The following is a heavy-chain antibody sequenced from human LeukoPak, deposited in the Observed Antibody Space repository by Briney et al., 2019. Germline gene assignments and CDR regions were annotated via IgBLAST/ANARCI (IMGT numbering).Heavy chain of an antibody. Sequence: SETLSLTCAVSGYSISSGYYWGWIRQPPGKGLEWIGSIYHSGSTYYNPSLKSRVTISVDTSKNQFSLKLSSVTAADTAVYYCARGRYYGSGSPKSNWFDPWGQETLVTVSS. V-gene: IGHV4-38-2*01. J-gene: IGHJ5*02. CDR3: ARGRYYGSGSPKSNWFDP. D-gene: IGHD3-10*01. CDR1: GYSISSGYY. CDR2: IYHSGST.